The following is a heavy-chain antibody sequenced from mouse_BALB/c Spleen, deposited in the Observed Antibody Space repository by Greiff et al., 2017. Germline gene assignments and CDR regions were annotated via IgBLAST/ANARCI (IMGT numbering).Heavy chain of an antibody. CDR1: GYSITSGYY. D-gene: IGHD2-4*01. Sequence: EVQLQESGPGLVKPSQSLSLTCSVTGYSITSGYYWNWIRQFPGNKLEWMGYISYDGSNNFNPSLKNRISITRDTSKNQFFLKLNSVTTEDTATYYCAVYYDYEGWFAYWGQGTLVPVSA. J-gene: IGHJ3*01. CDR3: AVYYDYEGWFAY. V-gene: IGHV3-6*02. CDR2: ISYDGSN.